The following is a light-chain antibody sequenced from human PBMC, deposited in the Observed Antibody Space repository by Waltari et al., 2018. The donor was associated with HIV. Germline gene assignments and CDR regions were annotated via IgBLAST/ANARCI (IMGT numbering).Light chain of an antibody. J-gene: IGLJ1*01. CDR1: ASASGSFAS. CDR3: CSYAGTYTYV. Sequence: QSALTHPRSVSGSPGQPVTIPCPGTASASGSFASVAWYRQYPGKAPKVLIYEVFQRPSGVPDRFTASKSGITASLTISGLQDEDEADYYCCSYAGTYTYVFGSGTKVTVL. CDR2: EVF. V-gene: IGLV2-11*01.